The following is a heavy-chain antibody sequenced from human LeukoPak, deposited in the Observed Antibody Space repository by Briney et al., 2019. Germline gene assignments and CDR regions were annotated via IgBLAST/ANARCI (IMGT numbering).Heavy chain of an antibody. CDR3: ARRGSSRRIPTYYYYYMDV. D-gene: IGHD6-13*01. Sequence: SETLSLTCAVYGGSFSGYYWSWIRQPPGKGLEWIGEINHSGSTNYNPSLKSRVTISVDTSKNQFSLKLSSVTAADTAVYYRARRGSSRRIPTYYYYYMDVWGKGTTVTISS. V-gene: IGHV4-34*01. J-gene: IGHJ6*03. CDR1: GGSFSGYY. CDR2: INHSGST.